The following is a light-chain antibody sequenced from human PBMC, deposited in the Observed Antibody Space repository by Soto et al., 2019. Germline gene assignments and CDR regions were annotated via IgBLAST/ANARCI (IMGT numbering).Light chain of an antibody. CDR2: EVS. V-gene: IGLV2-14*01. CDR1: SSDVGGYNY. CDR3: SSYTTSSTVV. Sequence: QSALTQPASLSGSPGQSITISCTGTSSDVGGYNYVSWYQQHPGKAPKLMIYEVSNRPSGVSNRFSGSKSGNTASLTISRLQAEDEADYYCSSYTTSSTVVFGGGTKLTVL. J-gene: IGLJ2*01.